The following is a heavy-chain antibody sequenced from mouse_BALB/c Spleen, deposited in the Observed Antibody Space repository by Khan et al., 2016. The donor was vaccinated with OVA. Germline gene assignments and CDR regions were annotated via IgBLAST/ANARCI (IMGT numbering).Heavy chain of an antibody. J-gene: IGHJ3*01. CDR3: APYGNFFAY. Sequence: EVQLQESGPDLVKPSQSLSLTCTVTGYSITSDYSWHWIRQFPGNKLEWMGYIRYSGSTNYNPSLKSRISITRDTSKNQFLLQLNSVTTEDTATYYCAPYGNFFAYWGQGTLVTVSA. V-gene: IGHV3-1*02. CDR1: GYSITSDYS. CDR2: IRYSGST. D-gene: IGHD2-1*01.